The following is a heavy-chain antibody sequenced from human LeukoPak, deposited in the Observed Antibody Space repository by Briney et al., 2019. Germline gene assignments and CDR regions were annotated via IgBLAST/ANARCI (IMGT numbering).Heavy chain of an antibody. J-gene: IGHJ4*02. D-gene: IGHD6-19*01. V-gene: IGHV1-18*01. CDR3: ARDGVAGTFGY. Sequence: GASVKVSCKASGYTFTSYDINWVRQATGQGLEWMGWISAYNGNTNYAQKLQGRVTMTEDTSTDTAYMELSSLRSEDTAVYYCARDGVAGTFGYWGQGTLVTVSS. CDR1: GYTFTSYD. CDR2: ISAYNGNT.